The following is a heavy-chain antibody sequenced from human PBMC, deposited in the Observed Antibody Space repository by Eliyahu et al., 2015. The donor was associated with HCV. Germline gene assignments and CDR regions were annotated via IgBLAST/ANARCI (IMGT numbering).Heavy chain of an antibody. D-gene: IGHD2-2*01. CDR3: AKDLVAAALYYYGMDV. J-gene: IGHJ6*02. CDR2: ISHDGSNK. CDR1: GFXFRSYG. V-gene: IGHV3-30*18. Sequence: QGQLVESGGGXVQPGRSLTLXCAASGFXFRSYGMPWVRQAPGKGLEWVAVISHDGSNKYYADSVKGRLTISRDNSKNKLWLQMNSLRAEDTAVYFCAKDLVAAALYYYGMDVWGQGTTVSVSS.